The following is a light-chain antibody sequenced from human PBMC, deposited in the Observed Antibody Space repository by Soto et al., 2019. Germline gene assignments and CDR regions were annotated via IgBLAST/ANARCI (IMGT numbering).Light chain of an antibody. CDR2: KDS. J-gene: IGLJ3*02. Sequence: SYELSQPSSVSASPGQTARITCSGDLLTKTYARWFQQKPGQAPVLVIYKDSERPSGIPERFSGSSLGDTVTLTISGTQVEDEADYYCYSATDNFRVFGGGTKLTVL. CDR3: YSATDNFRV. CDR1: LLTKTY. V-gene: IGLV3-27*01.